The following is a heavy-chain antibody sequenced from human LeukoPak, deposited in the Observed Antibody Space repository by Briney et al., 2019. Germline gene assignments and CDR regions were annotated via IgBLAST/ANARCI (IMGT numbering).Heavy chain of an antibody. V-gene: IGHV4-59*12. Sequence: SETLSLTCTVSGDSITIYYWRWIRQPPGKGLEWIGCVCYSGGTNYTPSFKSRVTISVDTSKNQFSLKLSSVTAADTAVYYCALGTMIRGVIKSPFDYWGQGTLVTSSS. CDR1: GDSITIYY. D-gene: IGHD3-10*01. J-gene: IGHJ4*02. CDR3: ALGTMIRGVIKSPFDY. CDR2: VCYSGGT.